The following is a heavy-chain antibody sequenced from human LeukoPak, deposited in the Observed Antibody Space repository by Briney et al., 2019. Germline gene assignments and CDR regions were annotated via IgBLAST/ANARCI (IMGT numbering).Heavy chain of an antibody. CDR2: MKYDGSEK. Sequence: GGSLRLSCAASRFTFSSYAMSWVRQAPGKGLEWVANMKYDGSEKYYVDSVKGRFTISRDNAKNSLFLQMNSLRAEDTAVYYCTRGPYYYDRWGQGTLVTVSS. J-gene: IGHJ4*02. CDR1: RFTFSSYA. CDR3: TRGPYYYDR. V-gene: IGHV3-7*01. D-gene: IGHD3-22*01.